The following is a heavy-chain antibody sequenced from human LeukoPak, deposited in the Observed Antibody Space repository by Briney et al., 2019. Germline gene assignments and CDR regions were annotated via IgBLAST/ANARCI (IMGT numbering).Heavy chain of an antibody. CDR3: ARLGRGYSYGWSY. CDR2: IYHSGST. CDR1: GGSISSGGYY. J-gene: IGHJ4*02. V-gene: IGHV4-30-2*01. D-gene: IGHD5-18*01. Sequence: SETLSLTCTVSGGSISSGGYYWSWIRQPPGKGLEWIGYIYHSGSTYYNPSLKSRVTISVDRSKNQFSLKLSSVTAADTAVYYCARLGRGYSYGWSYWGQGTLVTVSS.